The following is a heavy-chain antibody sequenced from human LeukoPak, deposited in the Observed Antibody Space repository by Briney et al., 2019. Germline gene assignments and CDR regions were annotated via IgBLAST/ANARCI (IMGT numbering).Heavy chain of an antibody. CDR1: GGSSGDW. CDR3: AQNWGS. D-gene: IGHD3-16*01. J-gene: IGHJ5*02. CDR2: ISPGGGP. Sequence: PSGTLSLTCAVSGGSSGDWWSWARQPPGKGLEWIGEISPGGGPTYNPSLKSRVTMSLDKSKNHFSLHLTSVTAADTAVYFCAQNWGSWGQGTLVTVSS. V-gene: IGHV4-4*02.